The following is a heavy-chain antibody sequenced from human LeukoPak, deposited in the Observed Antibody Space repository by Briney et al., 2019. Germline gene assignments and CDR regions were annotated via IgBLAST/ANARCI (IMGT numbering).Heavy chain of an antibody. Sequence: GGSLRLSCAASGFTFSSYAMHWVRQAPGKGLEYVSAISSNGGSTYYANSVKGRFTISRDNSKNTLYLQMNSLRAEDTAVYYCAKDRAGEFDYWGQGTLVTVSS. D-gene: IGHD3-16*01. CDR1: GFTFSSYA. CDR3: AKDRAGEFDY. V-gene: IGHV3-64*01. J-gene: IGHJ4*02. CDR2: ISSNGGST.